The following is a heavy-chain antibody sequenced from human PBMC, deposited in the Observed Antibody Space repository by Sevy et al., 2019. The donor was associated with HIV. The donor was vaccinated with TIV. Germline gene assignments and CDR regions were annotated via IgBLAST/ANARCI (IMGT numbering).Heavy chain of an antibody. V-gene: IGHV4-39*02. CDR2: MHYGGNI. J-gene: IGHJ5*01. CDR1: GGSLVSPTFY. CDR3: VRDHHLRGRHWFDS. Sequence: SETLSLTCTASGGSLVSPTFYWGWVRQPPGERLEWIAAMHYGGNIYYNPSLKDRLAMSIDTSKNQFSLNLTSVTAADAAVYHCVRDHHLRGRHWFDSWGQGALVTVSS. D-gene: IGHD3-16*01.